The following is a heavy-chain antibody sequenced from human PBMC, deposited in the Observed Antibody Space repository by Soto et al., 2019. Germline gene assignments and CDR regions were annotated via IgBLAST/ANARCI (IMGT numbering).Heavy chain of an antibody. D-gene: IGHD2-15*01. CDR1: GGSISSGGFY. Sequence: QVQLQESGPGLVKPSQTLSLTCTVSGGSISSGGFYWSWIRQHPGKGLEWIGYIYYSGSTYYNPSLKSRVTISVDTSKNQISLNLSSVTAADTAVYYCARDLGGRYCSGRTCYSGENWFDPWGQGTLDTVSS. CDR2: IYYSGST. CDR3: ARDLGGRYCSGRTCYSGENWFDP. V-gene: IGHV4-31*03. J-gene: IGHJ5*02.